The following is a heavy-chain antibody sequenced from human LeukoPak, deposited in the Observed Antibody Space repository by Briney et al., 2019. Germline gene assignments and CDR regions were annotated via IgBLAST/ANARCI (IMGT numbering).Heavy chain of an antibody. CDR3: ARVVSAYYFDY. Sequence: GGSLRLSCAASGFTFSDYYMSWIRQAPGKGLEWVSYISSSGSTIYYADSVKGRFTISRDNAKKSLYLQMNSLRAEDTAVYYCARVVSAYYFDYWGQGTLVTVSS. V-gene: IGHV3-11*04. J-gene: IGHJ4*02. CDR1: GFTFSDYY. CDR2: ISSSGSTI. D-gene: IGHD6-25*01.